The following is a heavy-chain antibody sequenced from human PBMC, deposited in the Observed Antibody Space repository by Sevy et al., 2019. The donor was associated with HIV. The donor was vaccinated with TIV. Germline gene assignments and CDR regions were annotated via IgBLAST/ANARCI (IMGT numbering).Heavy chain of an antibody. CDR3: ARDRNTAMVIGMDV. CDR1: GFIVSSNY. V-gene: IGHV3-53*01. Sequence: QAGGSLRLSCAASGFIVSSNYMSWVRQAPGKGLEWASVIYSGGSTYYADSVKGRFTISRDNSKNTLYLQMNSLRAEDTAVYYCARDRNTAMVIGMDVWGQGTTVTVSS. D-gene: IGHD5-18*01. CDR2: IYSGGST. J-gene: IGHJ6*02.